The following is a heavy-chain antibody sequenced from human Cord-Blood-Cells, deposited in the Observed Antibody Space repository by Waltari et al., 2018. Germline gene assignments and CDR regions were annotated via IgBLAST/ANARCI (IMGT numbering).Heavy chain of an antibody. CDR1: GFTSTSYS. CDR2: ISSSSYI. D-gene: IGHD7-27*01. J-gene: IGHJ4*02. V-gene: IGHV3-21*01. CDR3: ARDLGWGSRYFDY. Sequence: EVQLVESGGGLVKPGGSLRLSCAASGFTSTSYSINWVRQAPGKGLEWVSSISSSSYIYYADSVKGRFTISRDNAKNSLYLQMNSLRAEDTAVYYCARDLGWGSRYFDYWGQGTLVTVSS.